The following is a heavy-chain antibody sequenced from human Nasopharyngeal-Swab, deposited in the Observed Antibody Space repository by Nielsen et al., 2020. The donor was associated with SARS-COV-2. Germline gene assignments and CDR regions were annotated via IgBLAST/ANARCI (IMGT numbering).Heavy chain of an antibody. CDR3: ARVKQSGSYYYGMDY. Sequence: WIRQPPGKGLEWIGSIYHSGSTYYNPSLKSRVTISADTSKNQFSLKLSSVTAADTAVYYCARVKQSGSYYYGMDYWGQGTLVTVSS. J-gene: IGHJ4*02. D-gene: IGHD1-26*01. CDR2: IYHSGST. V-gene: IGHV4-38-2*02.